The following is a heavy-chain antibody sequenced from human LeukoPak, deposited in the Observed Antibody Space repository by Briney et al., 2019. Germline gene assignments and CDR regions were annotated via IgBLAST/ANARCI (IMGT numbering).Heavy chain of an antibody. V-gene: IGHV5-51*01. CDR2: IYPGDSDT. J-gene: IGHJ4*02. CDR1: GYSFTSYW. CDR3: ARPHDYDILTGYPYYFDY. Sequence: GESLKISCKGSGYSFTSYWIGWVRQMPGKGLEWMGIIYPGDSDTRYSPSFQGQVTISADKSISTAYLQWSSLKASDTAMYYCARPHDYDILTGYPYYFDYWGQGTLVTVSS. D-gene: IGHD3-9*01.